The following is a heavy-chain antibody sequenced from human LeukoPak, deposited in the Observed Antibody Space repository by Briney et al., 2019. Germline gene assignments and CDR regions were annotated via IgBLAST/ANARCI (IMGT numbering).Heavy chain of an antibody. CDR1: GGSFSGYY. Sequence: SETLSLACAVYGGSFSGYYWSWIRQSPGKGLEWIGYIEHSESANYNPSLKSRVTISVDTSKNQFSLKLSSVTAADTAVYYCVRGSTGAFDPWGQGTLVTVSS. D-gene: IGHD7-27*01. CDR2: IEHSESA. CDR3: VRGSTGAFDP. V-gene: IGHV4-59*01. J-gene: IGHJ5*02.